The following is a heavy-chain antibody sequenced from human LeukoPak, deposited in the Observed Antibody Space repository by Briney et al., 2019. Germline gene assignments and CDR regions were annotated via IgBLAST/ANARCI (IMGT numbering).Heavy chain of an antibody. J-gene: IGHJ4*02. CDR2: ISSSGGTI. V-gene: IGHV3-48*02. D-gene: IGHD1-26*01. CDR3: ARSTWQLLRILDY. Sequence: GGSLRLSCVASGFTFSSYSMSWVRQAPDKGLEWVSYISSSGGTIYYADSVKGRFTISRDNAKNSLYLQMNSLRDEDTAVYYCARSTWQLLRILDYWGQGTLVTVSS. CDR1: GFTFSSYS.